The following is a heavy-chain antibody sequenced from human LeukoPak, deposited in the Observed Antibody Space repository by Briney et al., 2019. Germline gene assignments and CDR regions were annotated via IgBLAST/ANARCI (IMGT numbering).Heavy chain of an antibody. CDR2: IKQDGSEK. J-gene: IGHJ3*02. CDR1: GFTVSSNY. CDR3: ARSRPNSSGWYGDASDI. V-gene: IGHV3-7*01. Sequence: PGGSLRLSCAASGFTVSSNYMSWVRQAPGKGLEWVANIKQDGSEKYYVDSVKGRFTISRDNAKNSLYLQMNSLRAEDTAVYYCARSRPNSSGWYGDASDIWGQGTLVTVSS. D-gene: IGHD6-19*01.